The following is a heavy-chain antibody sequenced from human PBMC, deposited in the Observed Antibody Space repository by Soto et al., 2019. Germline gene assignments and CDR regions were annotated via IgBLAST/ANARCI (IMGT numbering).Heavy chain of an antibody. CDR2: IIPIFGTA. CDR1: GGTFSSYA. Sequence: SVKVSCKASGGTFSSYAISWVRQAPGRGLEWMGGIIPIFGTANYAQKFQGRVTITADESTSTAYMELSSLRSEDTAVYYCARDGAFVAAARAWYYYYGMDVWGQGTTVTVSS. CDR3: ARDGAFVAAARAWYYYYGMDV. J-gene: IGHJ6*02. V-gene: IGHV1-69*13. D-gene: IGHD6-13*01.